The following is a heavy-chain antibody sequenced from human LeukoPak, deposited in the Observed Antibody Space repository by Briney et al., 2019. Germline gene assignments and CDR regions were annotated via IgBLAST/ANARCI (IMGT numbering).Heavy chain of an antibody. D-gene: IGHD2-15*01. CDR2: MYYRGST. V-gene: IGHV4-39*01. Sequence: SETLSLTCTVSVDSISSSIYYWGWIRQPPGKGLEWIASMYYRGSTYYNPTLKSRVTVSVDASKNRFSLKLSSVTAADTAVYYCARHGVLVAADPTGIDCRGQGTLVTVSS. CDR3: ARHGVLVAADPTGIDC. CDR1: VDSISSSIYY. J-gene: IGHJ4*02.